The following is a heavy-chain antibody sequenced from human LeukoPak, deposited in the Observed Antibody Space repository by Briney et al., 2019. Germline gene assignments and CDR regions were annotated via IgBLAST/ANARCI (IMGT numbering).Heavy chain of an antibody. CDR1: GYSFTTYW. CDR2: IYPGDSDT. D-gene: IGHD3-9*01. CDR3: ARPSFYDILTGYYFDY. Sequence: PGESLKISCKGSGYSFTTYWIGWVRQMPGKGLEWMGIIYPGDSDTTYSPSFQGQVTISADKSISTAYLQWSSLKASDTAMYYCARPSFYDILTGYYFDYWGQGTTVTVSS. V-gene: IGHV5-51*01. J-gene: IGHJ4*03.